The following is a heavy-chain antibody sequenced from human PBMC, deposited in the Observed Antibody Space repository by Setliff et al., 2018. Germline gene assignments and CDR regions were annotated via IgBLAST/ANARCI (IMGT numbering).Heavy chain of an antibody. D-gene: IGHD3-10*01. CDR1: GYTFTSYF. CDR3: ARGPYGSGRHGWFDP. V-gene: IGHV1-46*01. CDR2: INPSGGST. J-gene: IGHJ5*02. Sequence: ASVKVSCKAPGYTFTSYFIHWVRQAPGQGLEWMGIINPSGGSTSYAQKFQGRVTMTRDTSTRTVYMELSSLRSEDTAMYYCARGPYGSGRHGWFDPWGQGTLVTVSS.